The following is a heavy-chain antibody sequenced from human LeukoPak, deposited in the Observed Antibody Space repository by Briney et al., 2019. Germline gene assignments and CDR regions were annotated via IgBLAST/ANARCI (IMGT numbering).Heavy chain of an antibody. J-gene: IGHJ4*02. D-gene: IGHD3-22*01. V-gene: IGHV3-23*01. CDR2: ISGSGGST. CDR1: GFTFSSYG. CDR3: AKDRKVYYYDSSGYDY. Sequence: PGRSLRLSCAASGFTFSSYGMHWVRQAPGKGLEWVSGISGSGGSTYYADSVRGRFTISRDNSKNTLYLQMNSLRAEDTAVYYCAKDRKVYYYDSSGYDYWGQGTLVTVSS.